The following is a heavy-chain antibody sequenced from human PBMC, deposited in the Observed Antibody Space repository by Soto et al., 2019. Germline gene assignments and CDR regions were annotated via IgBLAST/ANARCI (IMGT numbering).Heavy chain of an antibody. V-gene: IGHV4-59*01. Sequence: QVQLQESGPGLVKPSETLSLTCTVSGGSISSYYWSWIRQPPGKGLEWIGYIYYSGSTNYNPSLKSRVTISVDTSKNQFSLKLNSVTAADTAVYYCARGEGGSAGYYYGMDVWGQGTTVTVSS. D-gene: IGHD3-10*01. J-gene: IGHJ6*02. CDR1: GGSISSYY. CDR2: IYYSGST. CDR3: ARGEGGSAGYYYGMDV.